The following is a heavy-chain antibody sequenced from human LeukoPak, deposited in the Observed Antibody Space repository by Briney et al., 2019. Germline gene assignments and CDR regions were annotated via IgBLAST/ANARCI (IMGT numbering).Heavy chain of an antibody. Sequence: ASVKVSCKASGGTFSSYAISWVRQAPGQGLEWMGWINPNSGGTNYAQKFQGWVTMTRDTSISTAYMELSRLRSDDTAVYYCARDQGGIAAAGPVTVWGQGTLVTVSS. V-gene: IGHV1-2*04. CDR3: ARDQGGIAAAGPVTV. CDR2: INPNSGGT. CDR1: GGTFSSYA. D-gene: IGHD6-13*01. J-gene: IGHJ4*02.